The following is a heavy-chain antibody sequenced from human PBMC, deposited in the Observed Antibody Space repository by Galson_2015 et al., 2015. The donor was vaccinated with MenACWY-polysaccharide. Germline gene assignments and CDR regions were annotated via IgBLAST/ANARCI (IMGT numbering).Heavy chain of an antibody. Sequence: SVKVSCKASGYKFTSYDINWVRQATGQGLEWMGWMNPNSGNTGYAQKFQGRVTMTSNSAMTTAYMELSSLRSEDTAVYYCARIIALIDTFADPWDQGTLVTASS. CDR3: ARIIALIDTFADP. CDR1: GYKFTSYD. CDR2: MNPNSGNT. J-gene: IGHJ5*02. V-gene: IGHV1-8*01. D-gene: IGHD2-21*01.